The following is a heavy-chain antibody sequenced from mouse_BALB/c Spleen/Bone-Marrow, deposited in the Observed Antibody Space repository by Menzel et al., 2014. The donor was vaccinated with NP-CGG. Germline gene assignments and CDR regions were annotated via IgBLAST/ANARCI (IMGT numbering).Heavy chain of an antibody. V-gene: IGHV1-14*01. D-gene: IGHD2-3*01. CDR3: ARRWLPYAMDY. CDR1: GYTFTSYI. Sequence: VQLQQSGPELVKPGASVKMSCKASGYTFTSYIMHWVKQKPGQGLKWIGYINPYNDGTKYNEKFKGKATLTSDKSSSTAYMGLSSLTSEDSAVYYCARRWLPYAMDYWGQGTSVTVSS. CDR2: INPYNDGT. J-gene: IGHJ4*01.